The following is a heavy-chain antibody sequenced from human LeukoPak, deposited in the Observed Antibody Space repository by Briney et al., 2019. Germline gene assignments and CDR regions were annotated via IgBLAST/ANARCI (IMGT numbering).Heavy chain of an antibody. V-gene: IGHV3-66*01. CDR1: GFTVSSNY. Sequence: GGSLRLSCAASGFTVSSNYMSWVRQAPGKGLEWVSVIYSGGSTYYADSVKGRFTISRDNSKNTLYLQMNSLRAEDTAVYYCARDPISKSGYYYNGLDVWGQGTTVTVSS. D-gene: IGHD4-11*01. CDR2: IYSGGST. J-gene: IGHJ6*02. CDR3: ARDPISKSGYYYNGLDV.